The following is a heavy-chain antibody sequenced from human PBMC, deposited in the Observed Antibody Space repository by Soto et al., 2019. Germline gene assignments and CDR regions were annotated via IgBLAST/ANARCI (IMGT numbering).Heavy chain of an antibody. Sequence: GGSLRLYCAASGFTFSSYAMSWVRQAPGKGLEWVSAISGSGGSTYYADSVKGRFTISRDNSKNTLYLQMNSLRAEDTAVYYCAKDRLVSSGHPIGWFDPWGQGTLVTVSS. D-gene: IGHD6-19*01. CDR1: GFTFSSYA. J-gene: IGHJ5*02. CDR3: AKDRLVSSGHPIGWFDP. CDR2: ISGSGGST. V-gene: IGHV3-23*01.